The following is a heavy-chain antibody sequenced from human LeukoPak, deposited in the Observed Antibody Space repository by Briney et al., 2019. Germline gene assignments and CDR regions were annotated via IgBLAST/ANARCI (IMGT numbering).Heavy chain of an antibody. Sequence: GSLRLSCAASGFTFSIYSMDWIRQPPGKGLEWIGYIYYSGSTNYNPSLKSRVTISVDTSKNQFSLKLSSVTAADTAVYYCARPLSYYYDSNGYSFAYWGQGTLVTVSS. CDR1: GFTFSIYS. V-gene: IGHV4-59*12. CDR2: IYYSGST. CDR3: ARPLSYYYDSNGYSFAY. D-gene: IGHD3-22*01. J-gene: IGHJ4*02.